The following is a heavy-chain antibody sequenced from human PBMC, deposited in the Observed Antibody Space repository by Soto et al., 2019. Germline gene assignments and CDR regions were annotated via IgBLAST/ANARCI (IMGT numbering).Heavy chain of an antibody. CDR1: GFNFGFFG. CDR3: ARGNLSFYFHS. Sequence: QIQLVESGGDVVQPGKSLRLSCAASGFNFGFFGMHWVRQAPGKGLEWVAFISGDGINTQYADSVRGRFTLSRDYSRKTMYLQMDSLRDEDTALYYCARGNLSFYFHSWGLGTLVTVSS. J-gene: IGHJ4*02. CDR2: ISGDGINT. D-gene: IGHD1-26*01. V-gene: IGHV3-30*03.